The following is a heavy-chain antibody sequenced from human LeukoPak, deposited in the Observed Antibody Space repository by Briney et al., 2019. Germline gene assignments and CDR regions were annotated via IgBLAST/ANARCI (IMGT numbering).Heavy chain of an antibody. V-gene: IGHV3-53*01. J-gene: IGHJ4*02. Sequence: GGSLRLSCAASGFTVRSHFMSWVRRAPGKRLEWVAVMYNDDHGGSTYYADSVKGRFTISRDNSKNTLYLQMNSLRAEDTAVYYCAKHGEWRQYYFDYWGQGTLVTVSS. CDR1: GFTVRSHF. D-gene: IGHD3-3*01. CDR3: AKHGEWRQYYFDY. CDR2: MYNDDHGGST.